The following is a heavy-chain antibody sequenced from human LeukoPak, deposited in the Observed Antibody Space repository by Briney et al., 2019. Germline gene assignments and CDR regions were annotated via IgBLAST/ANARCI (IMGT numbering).Heavy chain of an antibody. CDR1: GYTFTGYH. D-gene: IGHD3-3*01. J-gene: IGHJ6*02. CDR2: INPNSGGT. Sequence: ASVKVSCKASGYTFTGYHMHWVRQAPGQGLEWMGWINPNSGGTNYAQKFQGWVTMTRDTSISTAYMELSRLRSDDTAVYYCARDRSIRFLESHYYYYGMDVWGQGTTVTVSS. V-gene: IGHV1-2*04. CDR3: ARDRSIRFLESHYYYYGMDV.